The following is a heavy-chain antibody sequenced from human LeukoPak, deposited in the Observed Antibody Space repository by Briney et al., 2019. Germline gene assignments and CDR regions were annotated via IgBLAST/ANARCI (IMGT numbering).Heavy chain of an antibody. CDR3: ETDKRYAFDY. J-gene: IGHJ4*02. CDR1: GFSFTDYP. CDR2: IRTTAEGAKYA. V-gene: IGHV3-48*02. D-gene: IGHD3-9*01. Sequence: GGSLRLSCATSGFSFTDYPMNWVRKAPGKGLEWISNIRTTAEGAKYAYYADSVKGRVTISRDDGKNTLYLHMNSLRDDDTAVYYCETDKRYAFDYWGQGILVTVSS.